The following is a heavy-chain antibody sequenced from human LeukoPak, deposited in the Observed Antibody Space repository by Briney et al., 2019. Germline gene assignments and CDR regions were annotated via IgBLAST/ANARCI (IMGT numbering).Heavy chain of an antibody. CDR3: ARDRGERDSTWSLPAHGFDI. CDR2: IFPIFRTA. J-gene: IGHJ3*02. V-gene: IGHV1-69*05. D-gene: IGHD6-13*01. CDR1: GGTFSSYA. Sequence: VKVSCKASGGTFSSYAINWVRQAPGQGLEWMGRIFPIFRTANYAQKFQGRVTVTTDESTSTAYMELSSLRPEDTALYYCARDRGERDSTWSLPAHGFDIWGQGTMVTVSS.